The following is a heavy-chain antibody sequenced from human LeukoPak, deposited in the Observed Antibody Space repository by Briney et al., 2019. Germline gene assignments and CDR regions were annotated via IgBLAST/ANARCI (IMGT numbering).Heavy chain of an antibody. V-gene: IGHV3-30*03. CDR3: ARDRVSGYYFDY. CDR1: GFTFRNYG. CDR2: ISYDGSNK. J-gene: IGHJ4*02. D-gene: IGHD6-13*01. Sequence: GGSLRLSCAASGFTFRNYGMSWVRQAPGKGLEWVAVISYDGSNKYYADSVKGRFTISRDNSKNTLYLQMNSLRAEDTAVYYCARDRVSGYYFDYWGQGTLVTVSS.